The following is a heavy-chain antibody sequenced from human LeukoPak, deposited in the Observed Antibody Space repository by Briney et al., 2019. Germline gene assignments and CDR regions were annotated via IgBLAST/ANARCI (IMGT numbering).Heavy chain of an antibody. CDR1: GYSFTSYW. Sequence: GESLKISCKGSGYSFTSYWIGWVRQMPGKGLEWMGSIYPGDSEARYSPSFQGQVTISVDKSINTACLQWRSLKASDTAIYYCARLDSGDDCCDHWGQGTLVTVSS. CDR3: ARLDSGDDCCDH. V-gene: IGHV5-51*01. J-gene: IGHJ5*02. D-gene: IGHD2-21*01. CDR2: IYPGDSEA.